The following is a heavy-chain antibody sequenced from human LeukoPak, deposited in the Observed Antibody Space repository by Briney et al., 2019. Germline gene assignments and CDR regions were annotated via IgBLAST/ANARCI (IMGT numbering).Heavy chain of an antibody. CDR1: GYTFTSYG. D-gene: IGHD3-22*01. Sequence: GASAKVSCKASGYTFTSYGIIWVRQAPGQGLEWMGWISAYNGNTNYAQKLQGRVTMTTDTSTSTAYMELRSLRSDDTAVYYCARAPALYYYDSSGYDYWGQGTLVTVSS. J-gene: IGHJ4*02. V-gene: IGHV1-18*01. CDR3: ARAPALYYYDSSGYDY. CDR2: ISAYNGNT.